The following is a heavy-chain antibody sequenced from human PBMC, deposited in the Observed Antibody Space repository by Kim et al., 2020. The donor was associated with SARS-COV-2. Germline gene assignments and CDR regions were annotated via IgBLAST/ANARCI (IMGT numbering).Heavy chain of an antibody. D-gene: IGHD6-6*01. Sequence: SETLSLTCAVYGGSFSGYYWSWIRQPPGKGLEWIGEINHSGSTNYNPSLKSRVTISVDTSKNQFSLKLSSVTAADTAVYYCARGLSSSRYFDLWGRGTLVTVSS. CDR2: INHSGST. CDR3: ARGLSSSRYFDL. CDR1: GGSFSGYY. J-gene: IGHJ2*01. V-gene: IGHV4-34*01.